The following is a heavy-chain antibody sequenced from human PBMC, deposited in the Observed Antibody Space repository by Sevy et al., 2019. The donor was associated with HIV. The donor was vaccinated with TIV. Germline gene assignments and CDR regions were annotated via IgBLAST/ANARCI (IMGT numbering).Heavy chain of an antibody. D-gene: IGHD3-10*01. CDR3: ARGGTYYYGSGSQFFDY. Sequence: GGSLRLSCAASGFTFSDHYMDWVRQAPGRGLEWVGRTRNKANNYITEFAASVKGRFTISSDDSQNELYLQMNSLKTEDTAVYYCARGGTYYYGSGSQFFDYWGQGTQVTVSS. CDR1: GFTFSDHY. CDR2: TRNKANNYIT. J-gene: IGHJ4*02. V-gene: IGHV3-72*01.